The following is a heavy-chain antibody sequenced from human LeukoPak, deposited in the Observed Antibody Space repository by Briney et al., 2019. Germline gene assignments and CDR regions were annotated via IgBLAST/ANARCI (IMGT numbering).Heavy chain of an antibody. CDR2: IYYSGST. Sequence: SATLSFTCTVSGGSISSSSYFWGRIRQPPGQWLGWIGSIYYSGSTYYNPSLKSRATISVDTSKNQFSLKLSSVTAADTAVYYCASSSGSYYPFDPWGQGTLVTVSS. D-gene: IGHD1-26*01. V-gene: IGHV4-39*07. CDR3: ASSSGSYYPFDP. J-gene: IGHJ5*02. CDR1: GGSISSSSYF.